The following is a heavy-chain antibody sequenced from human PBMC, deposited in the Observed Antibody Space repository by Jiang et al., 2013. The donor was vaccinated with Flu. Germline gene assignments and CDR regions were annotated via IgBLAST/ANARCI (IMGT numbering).Heavy chain of an antibody. V-gene: IGHV3-30*04. D-gene: IGHD3-3*02. CDR1: GFTFSTYA. J-gene: IGHJ4*01. CDR3: ARGVIASGTPFDS. CDR2: VSHDGNDR. Sequence: VQLVESGGGVVQPGRSLRLSCTASGFTFSTYAIHWVRQARGMGLEWVAGVSHDGNDRHYADSVKGRITISRDNSKNTLFLQVESLSTEDTAVYYCARGVIASGTPFDSWGQEPWSPSPQ.